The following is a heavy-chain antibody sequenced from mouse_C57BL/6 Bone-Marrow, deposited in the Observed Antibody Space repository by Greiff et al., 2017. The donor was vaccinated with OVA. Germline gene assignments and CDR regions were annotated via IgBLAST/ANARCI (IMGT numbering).Heavy chain of an antibody. J-gene: IGHJ1*03. CDR2: IYPRSGNT. CDR3: AGWRYFDD. V-gene: IGHV1-81*01. Sequence: QVQLKESGAELVRPGASVKLSCKASGYTFTSYGISWVKQRTGQGLEWIGEIYPRSGNTSYNEKFKGKATLTADKSSSTAYMELRSLTSEDSAVYFCAGWRYFDDWGTGTTVTVSS. CDR1: GYTFTSYG.